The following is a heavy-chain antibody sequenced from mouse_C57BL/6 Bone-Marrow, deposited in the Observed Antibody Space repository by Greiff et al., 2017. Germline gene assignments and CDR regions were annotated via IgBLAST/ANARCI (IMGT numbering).Heavy chain of an antibody. V-gene: IGHV1-62-2*01. CDR1: GYTFTEYT. D-gene: IGHD2-5*01. CDR2: FYPGGGST. Sequence: QVQLQQSGTELVKPGASVKLSCKASGYTFTEYTIHWVKQRPGQGLEWIGWFYPGGGSTKYNEKFKGKATLTANKSSSTAYMELSRLTSEDSAVYFGARPTKTYYSNYPYWFAYWGQGTMVTVSA. CDR3: ARPTKTYYSNYPYWFAY. J-gene: IGHJ3*01.